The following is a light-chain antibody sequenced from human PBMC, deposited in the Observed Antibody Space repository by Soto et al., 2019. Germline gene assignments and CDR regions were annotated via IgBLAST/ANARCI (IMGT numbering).Light chain of an antibody. CDR1: SSDVGTYNS. Sequence: QSALTQPPSASGSPGQSVTISCTGTSSDVGTYNSVSWYQQYPGKVPKLMIYEVSKRPSGVPDRFSGSKSGNTASLIVSGLQAEDEADYYCISYAGTNNFYVFGTGTKVTVL. V-gene: IGLV2-8*01. CDR2: EVS. CDR3: ISYAGTNNFYV. J-gene: IGLJ1*01.